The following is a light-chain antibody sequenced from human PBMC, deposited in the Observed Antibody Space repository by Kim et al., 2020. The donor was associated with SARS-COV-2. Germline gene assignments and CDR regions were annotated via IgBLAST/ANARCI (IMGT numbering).Light chain of an antibody. CDR1: SCDIGAYNY. V-gene: IGLV2-11*03. Sequence: GQSVIISCAGSSCDIGAYNYISWYQQHAGEVPKRMIFDVNKRPSGVPDRFSGSKSGNTASLTISGLQAEDEADYYCCSYAGRYTYVFGTGTKVTVL. CDR2: DVN. CDR3: CSYAGRYTYV. J-gene: IGLJ1*01.